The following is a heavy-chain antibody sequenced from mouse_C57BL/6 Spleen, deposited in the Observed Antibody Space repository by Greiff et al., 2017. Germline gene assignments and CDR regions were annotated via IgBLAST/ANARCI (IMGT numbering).Heavy chain of an antibody. CDR1: GFTFTDYY. D-gene: IGHD2-1*01. V-gene: IGHV7-3*01. J-gene: IGHJ1*03. Sequence: EVQVVESGGGLVQPGGSLSLSCAASGFTFTDYYMSWVRQPPGKALEWLGFIRNKANGYTTEYSASVKGRFTISRDNSQSILYLQMNALRAEDSATYYCARLYGNCVWYFDVWGTGTTVTVSS. CDR3: ARLYGNCVWYFDV. CDR2: IRNKANGYTT.